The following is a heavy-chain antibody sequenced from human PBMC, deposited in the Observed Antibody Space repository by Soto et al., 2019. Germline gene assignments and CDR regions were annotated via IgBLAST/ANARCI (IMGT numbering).Heavy chain of an antibody. CDR3: TSGPLGAAHY. CDR2: IKEDGSEE. J-gene: IGHJ4*02. Sequence: EVQLVESGGGLVQPGGSLRLSCAASGFTFSSYYMTWVRQAPGKGLEWVANIKEDGSEEFYVDSAKGRFTISRDNAKNSLFLQMDSLRVEDTAGYYCTSGPLGAAHYWGQGTLVSVSS. V-gene: IGHV3-7*01. CDR1: GFTFSSYY. D-gene: IGHD6-25*01.